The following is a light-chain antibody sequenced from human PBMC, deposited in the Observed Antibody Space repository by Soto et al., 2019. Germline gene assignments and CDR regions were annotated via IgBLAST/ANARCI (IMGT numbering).Light chain of an antibody. V-gene: IGKV3-20*01. CDR2: GAS. CDR1: QSVNSNY. CDR3: QQYDSTPQT. Sequence: EIVLTQSPGTLSLSPGDRATLSCRASQSVNSNYLAWYQRKPGQAPRLLIYGASNRATYIPYRFSGSGSGTDFALTIPRLEADDLAVYYFQQYDSTPQTFGQANNVEVK. J-gene: IGKJ1*01.